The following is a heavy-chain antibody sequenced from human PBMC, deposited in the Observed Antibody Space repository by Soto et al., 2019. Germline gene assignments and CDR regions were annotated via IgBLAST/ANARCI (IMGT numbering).Heavy chain of an antibody. V-gene: IGHV1-69*01. CDR3: ARVGSGDSSGSSGLDWFDP. D-gene: IGHD3-22*01. CDR2: IIPIFGTA. J-gene: IGHJ5*02. CDR1: GGTFSSYA. Sequence: QVQLVQSGAEVKKPGASVKVSCKASGGTFSSYAISWVRQAPGQGLEWMGGIIPIFGTATYAQKFQGRVTITADESTSTAYMELSRLRSEDTAVYYCARVGSGDSSGSSGLDWFDPWGQGTLVTVSS.